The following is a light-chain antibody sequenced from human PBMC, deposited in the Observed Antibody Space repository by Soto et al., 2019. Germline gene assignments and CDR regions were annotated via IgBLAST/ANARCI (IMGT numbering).Light chain of an antibody. Sequence: VVLTQSPLSLPVTLGQPASMSCRSSQGLVYNDGDTYLNWFQQRPGQSPRRLIYKVSNRDSGDPDRVIGSGSGTDFTVKRSRVEAEDDAIYYWMQATRWPPRYTFGQGTKLEIK. CDR3: MQATRWPPRYT. CDR2: KVS. V-gene: IGKV2-30*01. J-gene: IGKJ2*01. CDR1: QGLVYNDGDTY.